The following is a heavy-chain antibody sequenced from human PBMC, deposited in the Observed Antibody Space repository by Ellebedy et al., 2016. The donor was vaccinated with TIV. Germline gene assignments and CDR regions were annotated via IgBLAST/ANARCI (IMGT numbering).Heavy chain of an antibody. CDR2: IYPGDSDT. Sequence: GGSLRLXXKGSGYSFSTYWIGWVRQMPGKGLEWMGIIYPGDSDTRYSPSFQGQVTISADKSISTAYLQWSSLKASDTAMYYCARHKTMVRGVHPDLFDPWGQGTLVTVSS. D-gene: IGHD3-10*01. V-gene: IGHV5-51*01. CDR3: ARHKTMVRGVHPDLFDP. J-gene: IGHJ5*02. CDR1: GYSFSTYW.